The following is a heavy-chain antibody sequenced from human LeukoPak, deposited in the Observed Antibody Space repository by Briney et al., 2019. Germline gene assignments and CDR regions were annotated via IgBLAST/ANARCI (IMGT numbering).Heavy chain of an antibody. V-gene: IGHV4-38-2*02. CDR2: INHSGST. CDR3: ARETISEYYYDSSGPA. J-gene: IGHJ5*02. CDR1: GYSISSGYY. Sequence: SETLSLTCAVPGYSISSGYYWSWIRQPPGKGLEWIGEINHSGSTNYNPSLKSRVTISVDTSKNQFSLKLSSVTAADTAVYYCARETISEYYYDSSGPAWGQGTLVTVSS. D-gene: IGHD3-22*01.